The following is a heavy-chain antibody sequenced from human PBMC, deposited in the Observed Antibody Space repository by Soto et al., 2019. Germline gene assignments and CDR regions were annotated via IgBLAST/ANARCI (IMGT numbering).Heavy chain of an antibody. D-gene: IGHD2-21*02. Sequence: EVQLVESGGGLVQPGGSLRLSCAASGFTFSSYWMSWVRQAPGKGLEWVANIKQEGSEKYYVDSVKGRFTISRDNAKDSLYLQMNSLRAEDAAVYYCAREGLSLAFDIWGQGTMVTVSS. V-gene: IGHV3-7*01. CDR2: IKQEGSEK. CDR1: GFTFSSYW. J-gene: IGHJ3*02. CDR3: AREGLSLAFDI.